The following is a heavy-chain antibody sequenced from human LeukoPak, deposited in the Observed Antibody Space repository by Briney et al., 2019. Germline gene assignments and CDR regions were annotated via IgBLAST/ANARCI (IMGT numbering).Heavy chain of an antibody. V-gene: IGHV4-39*07. CDR2: IYYSGST. Sequence: PSETLSLTCTVSGGSISSSSYYWGWIRQPPGKGLEWIGSIYYSGSTYYNPSLKSRVTISGDTSKNQFSLKLSSVTAADTAVYYCARTPGHGYYYGSGSYEGYWGQGTLVTVSS. CDR3: ARTPGHGYYYGSGSYEGY. CDR1: GGSISSSSYY. J-gene: IGHJ4*02. D-gene: IGHD3-10*01.